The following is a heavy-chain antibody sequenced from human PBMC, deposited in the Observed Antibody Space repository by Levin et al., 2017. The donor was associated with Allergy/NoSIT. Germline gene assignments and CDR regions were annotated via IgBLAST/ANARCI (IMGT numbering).Heavy chain of an antibody. CDR3: ARDRVVQGGSDYYDYGMDA. Sequence: SETLSLTCTVSGGSISSGSYHWSWIRQTPGKGLEWIGCIHYTGSIKYNPSLKSRVAISVDTSKNPFSLRLSSVTAADTAVYFCARDRVVQGGSDYYDYGMDAWGQGTTVTVSS. CDR2: IHYTGSI. J-gene: IGHJ6*02. CDR1: GGSISSGSYH. V-gene: IGHV4-61*01. D-gene: IGHD3-10*01.